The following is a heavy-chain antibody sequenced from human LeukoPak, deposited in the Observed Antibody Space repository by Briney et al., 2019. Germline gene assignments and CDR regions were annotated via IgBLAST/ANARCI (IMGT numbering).Heavy chain of an antibody. CDR2: ISASGGAT. CDR1: GFTFSSCA. V-gene: IGHV3-23*01. D-gene: IGHD6-19*01. J-gene: IGHJ4*01. Sequence: GRSLRLSCAASGFTFSSCAMHWVRQAPGQGLEWVSVISASGGATHYAESVKGRFIVSRDNSKNTLSLQMNSLRAEDTAVYYCANGAVAGGWYYFDYWGQEPRSPSPQ. CDR3: ANGAVAGGWYYFDY.